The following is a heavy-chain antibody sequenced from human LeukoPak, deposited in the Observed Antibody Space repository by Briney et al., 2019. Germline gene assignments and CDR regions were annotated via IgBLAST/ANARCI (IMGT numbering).Heavy chain of an antibody. Sequence: GGSLRLSCAASGFTFSSYWMHWVRQAPGKGLVWVSRINTDGSSTSYADSVKGRFTISRDNAKNTLYLQMNSLRAEDTAVYYCARGLGPLQKSSGTRGAFDIWGQGTMVTVSS. D-gene: IGHD3-10*01. J-gene: IGHJ3*02. CDR3: ARGLGPLQKSSGTRGAFDI. CDR2: INTDGSST. CDR1: GFTFSSYW. V-gene: IGHV3-74*01.